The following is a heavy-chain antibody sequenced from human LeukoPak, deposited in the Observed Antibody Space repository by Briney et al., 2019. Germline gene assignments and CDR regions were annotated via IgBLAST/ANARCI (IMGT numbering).Heavy chain of an antibody. Sequence: GGSLRLXCVAPGFTFSSNWMTWVRQAPGKGLEGVANTKEDGSARYYVECVKGRFTVSRDNAKNSLFLQMDRLKVEDTAVYYCARGEKDGSLDSWGQGSLVTVSS. CDR1: GFTFSSNW. CDR2: TKEDGSAR. V-gene: IGHV3-7*01. J-gene: IGHJ4*02. CDR3: ARGEKDGSLDS.